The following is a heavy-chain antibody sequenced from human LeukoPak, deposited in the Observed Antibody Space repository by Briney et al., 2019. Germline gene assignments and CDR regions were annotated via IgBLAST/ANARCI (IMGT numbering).Heavy chain of an antibody. CDR2: IIPIFGTA. CDR1: GYTFTGYY. J-gene: IGHJ4*02. Sequence: SVKVSCKASGYTFTGYYMHWVRQAPGQGLEWMGGIIPIFGTANYAQKFQGRVTITTDESTSTAYMELSSLRSEDTAVYYCARGPIQPYFDYWGQGTLVTVSS. D-gene: IGHD5-18*01. CDR3: ARGPIQPYFDY. V-gene: IGHV1-69*05.